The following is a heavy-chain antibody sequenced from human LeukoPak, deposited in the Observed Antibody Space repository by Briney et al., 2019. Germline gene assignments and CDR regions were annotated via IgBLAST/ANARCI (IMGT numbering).Heavy chain of an antibody. CDR2: ISGSGGST. J-gene: IGHJ4*02. Sequence: GGSLRLSCAASGFTFNSYGMSWVRQAPGKGLEWVSAISGSGGSTYYADSVKGRFTISRDNSKNTLYLQMNSLRAGDTAVYYCAKDSVFMVRGVIIRAGFDYWGQGTLVTVSS. CDR1: GFTFNSYG. D-gene: IGHD3-10*01. CDR3: AKDSVFMVRGVIIRAGFDY. V-gene: IGHV3-23*01.